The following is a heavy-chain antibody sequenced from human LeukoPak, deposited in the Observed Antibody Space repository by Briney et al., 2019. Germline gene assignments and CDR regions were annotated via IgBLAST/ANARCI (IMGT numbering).Heavy chain of an antibody. J-gene: IGHJ5*02. V-gene: IGHV4-59*01. D-gene: IGHD3-3*02. Sequence: SETLSLTCNVSGASINSNYWSWIRQPPGKGLEWIGYIYYTGTTNSGNTNYNPSLKSRVTMSIDTYKNQFSLKVTSLTAADTAVYYCARDFSHGQTPYSWFDAWGQGTLVTVSS. CDR2: IYYTGTTNSGNT. CDR3: ARDFSHGQTPYSWFDA. CDR1: GASINSNY.